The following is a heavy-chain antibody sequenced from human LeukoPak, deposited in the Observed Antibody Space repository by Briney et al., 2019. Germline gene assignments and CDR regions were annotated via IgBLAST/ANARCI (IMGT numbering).Heavy chain of an antibody. J-gene: IGHJ3*02. CDR3: ARNILFAFDI. CDR1: GLTVSSSY. CDR2: IYNDGST. V-gene: IGHV3-53*01. D-gene: IGHD2/OR15-2a*01. Sequence: GGSLRLSCAASGLTVSSSYMSWVRQAPGKGLEWVSIIYNDGSTYYADSMKGRFTISRDNPKNTLYLQVNSLRAEDTAMYYCARNILFAFDIWGQGTMVTVSS.